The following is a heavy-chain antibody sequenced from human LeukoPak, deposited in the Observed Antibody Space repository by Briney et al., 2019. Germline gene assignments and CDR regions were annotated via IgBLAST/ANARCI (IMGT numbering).Heavy chain of an antibody. D-gene: IGHD6-6*01. Sequence: ASVKVSCKASGYTFTSYAMHWVRQAPGQRLEWMGWINAGNGNTKYSQKFQGRVTITRDTSASTAYMELSSLRSEGTAVYYCARAPSIAARPYYYYGMDVWGQGTTVTVSS. CDR3: ARAPSIAARPYYYYGMDV. J-gene: IGHJ6*02. CDR1: GYTFTSYA. V-gene: IGHV1-3*01. CDR2: INAGNGNT.